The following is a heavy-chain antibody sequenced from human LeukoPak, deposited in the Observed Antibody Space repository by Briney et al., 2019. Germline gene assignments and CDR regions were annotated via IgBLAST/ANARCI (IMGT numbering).Heavy chain of an antibody. V-gene: IGHV3-23*01. D-gene: IGHD2-21*02. Sequence: GGSLRHSCAASGFTFSSYAMSWVRQAPGKGLEWVSAISGSGGSTYYADSVKGRFTISRDNSKNTLYLQMNSLRAEDTAVYYCAALSADNCGGDCYDFDYWGQGTLVTVSS. CDR3: AALSADNCGGDCYDFDY. CDR2: ISGSGGST. CDR1: GFTFSSYA. J-gene: IGHJ4*02.